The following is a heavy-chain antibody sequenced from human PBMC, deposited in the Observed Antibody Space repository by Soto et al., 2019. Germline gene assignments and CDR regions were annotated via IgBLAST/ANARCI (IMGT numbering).Heavy chain of an antibody. CDR3: ARGYCSGGSCYRTGFDP. J-gene: IGHJ5*02. Sequence: GESLKISCKGSGYSFTSYWIGWVRQMPGKGLECMGIIYPGDSDTRYSPSFQGQVTISADKSITTAYLQWSSLKASDTAMYYCARGYCSGGSCYRTGFDPWGQGTLVTVSS. CDR1: GYSFTSYW. D-gene: IGHD2-15*01. CDR2: IYPGDSDT. V-gene: IGHV5-51*01.